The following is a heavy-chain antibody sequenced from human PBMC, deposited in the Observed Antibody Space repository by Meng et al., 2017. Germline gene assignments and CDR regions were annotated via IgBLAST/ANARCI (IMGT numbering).Heavy chain of an antibody. J-gene: IGHJ4*02. CDR2: ISSSGSTI. CDR1: GFTFSSYE. Sequence: GGSLRLSCAASGFTFSSYEMNWVRQAPGKGLEWVSYISSSGSTIYYADSVKGRFTISRDNAKNSLYLQMNSLRAEDTAVYYCARGGAAASIPPSPNLLIDYWGQGKLV. V-gene: IGHV3-48*03. D-gene: IGHD6-13*01. CDR3: ARGGAAASIPPSPNLLIDY.